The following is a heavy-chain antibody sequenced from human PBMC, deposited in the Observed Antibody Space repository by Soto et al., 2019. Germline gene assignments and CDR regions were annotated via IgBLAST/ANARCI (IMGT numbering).Heavy chain of an antibody. V-gene: IGHV3-11*01. CDR2: ISTSGTST. Sequence: QMHLLESGGGLVKPGGSLRLSCEASGFTFSNHYMAWIRQAPGKGLEWVSYISTSGTSTFYADSVKGRFTISRDNAKDSLFLQMNSLRVDDTAVYFCARDGVLFRAGFYSWGQGTLVTVAS. CDR1: GFTFSNHY. CDR3: ARDGVLFRAGFYS. J-gene: IGHJ4*02. D-gene: IGHD3-3*01.